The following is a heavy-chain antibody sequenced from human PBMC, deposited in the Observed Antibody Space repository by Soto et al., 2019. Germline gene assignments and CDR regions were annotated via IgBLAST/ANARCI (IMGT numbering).Heavy chain of an antibody. CDR1: GGSFSGYY. D-gene: IGHD3-16*02. Sequence: PSETLSLTCAVYGGSFSGYYWSWIRQPPGKGLEWIGEINHSGSTNYNPSLKSRVTISVDTSKNQFSLKLSSVTAADTAVYYWARGVRSYDYVWGSYRYTQFDYWGQGTPVTVSS. J-gene: IGHJ4*02. CDR3: ARGVRSYDYVWGSYRYTQFDY. CDR2: INHSGST. V-gene: IGHV4-34*01.